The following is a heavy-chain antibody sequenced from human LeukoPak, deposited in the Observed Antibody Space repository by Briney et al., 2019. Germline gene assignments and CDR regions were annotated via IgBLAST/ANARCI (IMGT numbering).Heavy chain of an antibody. J-gene: IGHJ5*02. CDR1: GGSISSYY. V-gene: IGHV4-59*08. CDR3: ARGDFNGDYPRWFDP. CDR2: IYYSGST. D-gene: IGHD4-17*01. Sequence: SETLSLTCTVSGGSISSYYWSWIRQPPGKGLEWIGYIYYSGSTYYNPSLKSRVTISVDTSKNQFSLKLSSVTAADTAVYYCARGDFNGDYPRWFDPWGQGTLVTVSS.